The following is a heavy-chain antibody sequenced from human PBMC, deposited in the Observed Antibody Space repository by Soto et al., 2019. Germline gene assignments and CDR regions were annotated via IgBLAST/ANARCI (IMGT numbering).Heavy chain of an antibody. V-gene: IGHV3-23*01. CDR3: ATLYSGYDYDFDY. J-gene: IGHJ4*02. CDR1: GFTFSSYA. CDR2: ISGSGGST. D-gene: IGHD5-12*01. Sequence: GGSLRLSCAASGFTFSSYAMSWVRQAPGKGLEWVSAISGSGGSTYYADSVKGRFTISRDNSKNTLYLQMNGLRAEDTAVYYCATLYSGYDYDFDYWGQGTLVTVSS.